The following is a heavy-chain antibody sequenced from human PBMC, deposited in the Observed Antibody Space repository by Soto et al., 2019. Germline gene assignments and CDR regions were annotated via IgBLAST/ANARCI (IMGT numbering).Heavy chain of an antibody. V-gene: IGHV3-9*01. CDR2: INWKSDI. D-gene: IGHD3-16*01. CDR1: GFTFDDNA. Sequence: GGSLRLSCAVSGFTFDDNAMHWVRQAPEKGLEWVSGINWKSDIGYADSVKGRFTISRDNAENSLHLQMNSLRAEDTALYYCAISQDRGGRTTFIYWGQGTQVTVSS. CDR3: AISQDRGGRTTFIY. J-gene: IGHJ4*02.